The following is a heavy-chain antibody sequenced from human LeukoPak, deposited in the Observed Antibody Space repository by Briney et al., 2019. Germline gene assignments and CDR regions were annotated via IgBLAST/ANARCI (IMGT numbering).Heavy chain of an antibody. Sequence: GGSLRLSCAASGFTFSSYDMSWVRQAPGKGLEWVPGVSGSGDSTHYADSVKGRFTISRDNSKNTLYLQMNSLRAEDTAVYYCALHHGSYYLGRWFDPWGQGTLVTVSS. CDR3: ALHHGSYYLGRWFDP. CDR2: VSGSGDST. J-gene: IGHJ5*02. V-gene: IGHV3-23*01. CDR1: GFTFSSYD. D-gene: IGHD1-26*01.